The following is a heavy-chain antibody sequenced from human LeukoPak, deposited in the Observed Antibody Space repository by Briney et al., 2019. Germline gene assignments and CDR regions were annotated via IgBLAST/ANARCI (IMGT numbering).Heavy chain of an antibody. Sequence: PSETLSLTCTVSGGSISSGDYYWHWIRQPPGKGLEWIGYIYYSGSTYYNPSLKSRVTISVDTSKSQFSLKLSSVTAADTAVYYCARLMGYYFDYWGQGTLVTVSS. CDR2: IYYSGST. V-gene: IGHV4-30-4*08. CDR3: ARLMGYYFDY. J-gene: IGHJ4*02. D-gene: IGHD3-10*01. CDR1: GGSISSGDYY.